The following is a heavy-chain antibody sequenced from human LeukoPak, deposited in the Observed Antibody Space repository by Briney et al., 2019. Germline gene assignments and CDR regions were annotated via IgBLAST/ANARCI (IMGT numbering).Heavy chain of an antibody. D-gene: IGHD4-17*01. V-gene: IGHV3-21*01. J-gene: IGHJ3*02. CDR2: ISSSSSYI. CDR1: GFTFSSYS. CDR3: ARTRTTTDAFDI. Sequence: GGSLRLSCAASGFTFSSYSMTWVRQAPGKGLEWVSSISSSSSYIYYADSVKGRFTISRDNAKNSLYLQMNSLRAEDTAVYYCARTRTTTDAFDIWGQGTMVTVSS.